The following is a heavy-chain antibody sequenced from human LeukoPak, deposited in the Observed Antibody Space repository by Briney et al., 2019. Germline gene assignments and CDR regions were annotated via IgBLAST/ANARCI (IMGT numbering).Heavy chain of an antibody. V-gene: IGHV4-4*02. CDR2: IYHSGST. Sequence: SETLSLTCAVSGGSISSSNWWSWVRQPPGKGLEWIGEIYHSGSTNYNPSLKSRVTISVDTSKNQFSLKLSSVTAADTAVYYCASASGSDFFFDYWGQGTLVTVSS. CDR1: GGSISSSNW. D-gene: IGHD2/OR15-2a*01. CDR3: ASASGSDFFFDY. J-gene: IGHJ4*02.